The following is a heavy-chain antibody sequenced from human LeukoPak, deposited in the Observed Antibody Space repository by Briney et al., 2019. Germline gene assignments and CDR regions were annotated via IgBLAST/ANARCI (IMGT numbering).Heavy chain of an antibody. CDR2: IYYSGST. D-gene: IGHD6-13*01. CDR3: ARERGGIAAAGGYDY. J-gene: IGHJ4*02. Sequence: SETLSLTCTVSGGSISSSSYYWGWIRQPPGKGLEWIGRIYYSGSTYYNPSLKSRVTISVDTSKNQFSLKLSSVTAADTAVYYCARERGGIAAAGGYDYWGQGTLVTVSS. CDR1: GGSISSSSYY. V-gene: IGHV4-39*07.